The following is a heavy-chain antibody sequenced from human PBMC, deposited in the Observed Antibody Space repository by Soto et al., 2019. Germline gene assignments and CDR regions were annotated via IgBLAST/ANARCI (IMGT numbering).Heavy chain of an antibody. CDR2: IIPIFGTA. Sequence: VASVKVSCKASGGTFSSYAISWVRQAPGQGLEWMGGIIPIFGTANYAQKFQGRVTITADESTSTAYMELSSLRSEDTAVYYCARDMAAAATDYYYYYYGMDFWGQGTTVTVSS. J-gene: IGHJ6*02. D-gene: IGHD6-13*01. CDR3: ARDMAAAATDYYYYYYGMDF. CDR1: GGTFSSYA. V-gene: IGHV1-69*13.